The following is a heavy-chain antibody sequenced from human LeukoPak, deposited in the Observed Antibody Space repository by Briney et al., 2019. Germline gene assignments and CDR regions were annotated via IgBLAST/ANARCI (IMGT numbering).Heavy chain of an antibody. CDR2: ISPILGIA. J-gene: IGHJ6*02. Sequence: SVKVSCKASGVTFSSYAISWVRQAPGQGLEWMGRISPILGIANYAEKLQGRVTITADKSTSTAYMELSSLRSEDTAVYYCARNQDPRYYSYGMDVWGQGTTVTVSS. D-gene: IGHD1-14*01. CDR1: GVTFSSYA. CDR3: ARNQDPRYYSYGMDV. V-gene: IGHV1-69*04.